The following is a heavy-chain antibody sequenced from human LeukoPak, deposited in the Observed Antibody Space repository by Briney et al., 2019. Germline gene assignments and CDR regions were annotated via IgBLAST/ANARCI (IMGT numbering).Heavy chain of an antibody. J-gene: IGHJ6*02. CDR1: GGTFSSYA. CDR2: ISAYNGNT. CDR3: ARSGVRWVQSMDV. D-gene: IGHD4-23*01. V-gene: IGHV1-18*01. Sequence: ASVKVSCKASGGTFSSYAISWVRQAPGQGLEWMGWISAYNGNTNYAQKLQGRVTMTTDTSTSTAYMELRSLRSDDTAVYYCARSGVRWVQSMDVWGQGTTVTVSS.